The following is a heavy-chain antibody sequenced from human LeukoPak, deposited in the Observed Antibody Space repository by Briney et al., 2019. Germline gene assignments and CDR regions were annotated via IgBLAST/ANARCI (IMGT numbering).Heavy chain of an antibody. CDR1: GGSISSYY. D-gene: IGHD6-19*01. V-gene: IGHV4-59*12. J-gene: IGHJ4*02. CDR3: ASEGAVASTYYFDY. Sequence: PSETLSLTCTVSGGSISSYYWSWIRQPPGKGLEWIGDIYYNGSTNYNPSLTNRGTISFNTTKNQSSQKLSSVTAADTAVYYCASEGAVASTYYFDYWGQGTLVTVSS. CDR2: IYYNGST.